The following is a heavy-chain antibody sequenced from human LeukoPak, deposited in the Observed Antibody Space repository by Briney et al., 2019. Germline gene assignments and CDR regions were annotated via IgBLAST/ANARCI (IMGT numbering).Heavy chain of an antibody. CDR2: IKQDGSEK. CDR1: GFTFSSYW. J-gene: IGHJ3*02. D-gene: IGHD4-17*01. Sequence: PGGSLRLSCAASGFTFSSYWMSWVRQAPGKGLEWVANIKQDGSEKYYVDSVKGRFTISGDNAKNSLYLQMNSLRAEDTAVYYCARDKEGDYGDYHDAFDIWGQGTMVTVSS. CDR3: ARDKEGDYGDYHDAFDI. V-gene: IGHV3-7*01.